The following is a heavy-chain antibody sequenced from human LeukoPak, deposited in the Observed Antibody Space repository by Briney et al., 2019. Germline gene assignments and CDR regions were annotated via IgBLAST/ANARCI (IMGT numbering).Heavy chain of an antibody. Sequence: PGGSLRLSCAASGFTFSNYGMHWVRQAPGKGLEWVAVIWYDGSNKYYADSVKGRFTISRDNSKNTLYLQMISLRAEDTAVYYCARDDSSTWRGGVDYWGQGTLVTVSS. D-gene: IGHD6-13*01. V-gene: IGHV3-33*01. CDR1: GFTFSNYG. J-gene: IGHJ4*02. CDR3: ARDDSSTWRGGVDY. CDR2: IWYDGSNK.